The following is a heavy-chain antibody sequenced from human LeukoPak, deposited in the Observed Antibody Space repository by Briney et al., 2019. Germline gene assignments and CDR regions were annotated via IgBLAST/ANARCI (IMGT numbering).Heavy chain of an antibody. V-gene: IGHV1-2*02. J-gene: IGHJ3*02. Sequence: ASVKVSCKASGYTFTTYYMHWVRQAPGQGLEWMGWINPNSGGTNYAQKFQGRVTMTRDTSISTAYMELSRLRSDDTAVYYCARGHYYFDAFDIWGQGTMVTVSS. CDR1: GYTFTTYY. D-gene: IGHD3/OR15-3a*01. CDR2: INPNSGGT. CDR3: ARGHYYFDAFDI.